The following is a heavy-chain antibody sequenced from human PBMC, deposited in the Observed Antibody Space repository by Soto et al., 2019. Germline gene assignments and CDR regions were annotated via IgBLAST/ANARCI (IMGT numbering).Heavy chain of an antibody. Sequence: SETLSLTCTVSGASITSGSYSWSWIRQAPGKGLEWIGNIHVTGYTAFSPSLKRRVTLSVDTSKNQISLNLTSVTAADMAVYYCAREGSHSAYNFAIGIQLWSFDRWGQGLPVTVSS. CDR2: IHVTGYT. CDR1: GASITSGSYS. D-gene: IGHD1-1*01. CDR3: AREGSHSAYNFAIGIQLWSFDR. V-gene: IGHV4-30-2*01. J-gene: IGHJ5*02.